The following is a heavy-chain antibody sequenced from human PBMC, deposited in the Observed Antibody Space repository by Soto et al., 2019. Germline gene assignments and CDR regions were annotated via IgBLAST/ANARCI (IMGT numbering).Heavy chain of an antibody. CDR3: ARDSIAAALGLDY. V-gene: IGHV3-30-3*01. Sequence: PGGSLRLSCAASGFTFSSYAMHWVRQAPGKGLEWVAVISYDGSNKYYADSVQGRSTISRDNSKNTLYLQMNRLRVEDTAVYYCARDSIAAALGLDYWGQGTLVTVS. J-gene: IGHJ4*02. D-gene: IGHD6-13*01. CDR2: ISYDGSNK. CDR1: GFTFSSYA.